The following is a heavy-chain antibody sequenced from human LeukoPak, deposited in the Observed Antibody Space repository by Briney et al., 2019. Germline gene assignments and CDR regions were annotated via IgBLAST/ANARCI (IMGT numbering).Heavy chain of an antibody. J-gene: IGHJ4*02. D-gene: IGHD1-1*01. CDR2: INPNSGT. Sequence: ASVKVSCKSPGYTFTDYYMHWVRQAPGQGLEWMGWINPNSGTNYAQQFQGRVTMTRDTSISTAYMELTRLTSEDMAVYYCTRNRWMDYWGQRTLVTASS. CDR3: TRNRWMDY. CDR1: GYTFTDYY. V-gene: IGHV1-2*02.